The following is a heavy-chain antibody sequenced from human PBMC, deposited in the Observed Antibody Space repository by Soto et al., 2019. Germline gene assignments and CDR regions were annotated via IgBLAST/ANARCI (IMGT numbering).Heavy chain of an antibody. CDR2: IYYSEST. CDR3: ARHSGWAARGFDY. V-gene: IGHV4-39*01. CDR1: GGSISSSSYY. J-gene: IGHJ4*02. D-gene: IGHD6-13*01. Sequence: PSETLSLTCTVSGGSISSSSYYWGWIRQPPGKGLEWIGSIYYSESTYYNPSLKSRIIISVDTSKNQFSLKLISATATDTAVYYCARHSGWAARGFDYWGQGTLVTVSS.